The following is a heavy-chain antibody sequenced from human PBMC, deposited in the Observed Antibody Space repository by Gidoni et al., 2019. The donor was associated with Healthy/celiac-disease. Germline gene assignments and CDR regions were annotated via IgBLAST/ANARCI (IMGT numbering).Heavy chain of an antibody. Sequence: QVQLVQSGAEVKKPGASVKVSCQTSGYTFTSYYMQWVRQAHGQGLAWMGIINPSGGSTSYAQKVQGRVTMTRDTSTSTVYMELSSLRSEDTAVYYCSRGGFLEWLMGEETIPGRFGRFDYWGQGTLVTVSS. J-gene: IGHJ4*02. CDR3: SRGGFLEWLMGEETIPGRFGRFDY. CDR2: INPSGGST. CDR1: GYTFTSYY. V-gene: IGHV1-46*01. D-gene: IGHD3-3*01.